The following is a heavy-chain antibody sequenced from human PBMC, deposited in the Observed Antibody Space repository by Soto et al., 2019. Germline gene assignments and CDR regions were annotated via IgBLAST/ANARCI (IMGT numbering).Heavy chain of an antibody. J-gene: IGHJ3*02. CDR1: GGTFSSYA. CDR3: ARGSGMGAPDGSFDI. D-gene: IGHD1-26*01. Sequence: SVKVSCKASGGTFSSYAISWVRQVPGQGLEWMGGIIPIFGTANYAQKFQGRVTITADKSTSTAYMELSSLRSEDTAVYYCARGSGMGAPDGSFDIWGQGTMVTVSS. V-gene: IGHV1-69*06. CDR2: IIPIFGTA.